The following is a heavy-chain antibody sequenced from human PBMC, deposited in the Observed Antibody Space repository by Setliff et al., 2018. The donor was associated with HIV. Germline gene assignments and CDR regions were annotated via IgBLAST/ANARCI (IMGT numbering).Heavy chain of an antibody. V-gene: IGHV4-39*07. CDR3: ARGARLLAGYSDRWDFYYMGV. D-gene: IGHD6-13*01. CDR2: INHSGST. Sequence: SETLSLTCTVSAGSIRSSTYYWIWIRQPPGKGLERIGEINHSGSTHYNPSLESRFTISVDTSKNQFSLKVNSVTAADTAVYYCARGARLLAGYSDRWDFYYMGVWGKGTTVTVSS. CDR1: AGSIRSSTYY. J-gene: IGHJ6*03.